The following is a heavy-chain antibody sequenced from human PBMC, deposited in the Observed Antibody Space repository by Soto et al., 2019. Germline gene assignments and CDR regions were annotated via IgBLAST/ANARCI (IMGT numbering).Heavy chain of an antibody. V-gene: IGHV4-30-4*01. CDR3: ARDKTRGSSTALDY. CDR2: ISYSGST. D-gene: IGHD6-6*01. J-gene: IGHJ4*02. CDR1: GGSISSGDYY. Sequence: SETLSLTCTVSGGSISSGDYYWSWIRQPPGKGLEWIGYISYSGSTYSNPSLKSRVSISVDTSKNQFSLKLNSVTAADTAVYYCARDKTRGSSTALDYWGQGTLVTVSS.